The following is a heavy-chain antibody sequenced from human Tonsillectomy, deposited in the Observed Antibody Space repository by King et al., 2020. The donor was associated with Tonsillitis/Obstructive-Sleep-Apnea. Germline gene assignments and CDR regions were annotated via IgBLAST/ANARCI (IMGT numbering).Heavy chain of an antibody. Sequence: VQLVESGGGLVQPGGSLRLSCAASGFTFRSYSMNWVRQAPGKGLEWVSYISGSSSTIYYADSVKGRLTISRDNAKNSLYLQMNSLRDEDTAVYYCAREKAYYYYYMDVWGKGTTVTVSS. CDR1: GFTFRSYS. CDR3: AREKAYYYYYMDV. J-gene: IGHJ6*03. V-gene: IGHV3-48*02. CDR2: ISGSSSTI.